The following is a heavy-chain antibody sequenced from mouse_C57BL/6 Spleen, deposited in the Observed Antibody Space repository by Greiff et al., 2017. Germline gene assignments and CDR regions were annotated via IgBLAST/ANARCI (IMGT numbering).Heavy chain of an antibody. CDR1: GYTFTGYW. Sequence: QVQLQQSGAELMKPGASVKLSCKATGYTFTGYWIEWVKQRPGHGLEWIGEILPGSGSTNYNEKFKGKATFTADTSSNTAYMQLSSLITEDSAIYYCARGYYASGYCDVWGTGTTGSVSA. CDR3: ARGYYASGYCDV. D-gene: IGHD1-1*01. J-gene: IGHJ1*03. V-gene: IGHV1-9*01. CDR2: ILPGSGST.